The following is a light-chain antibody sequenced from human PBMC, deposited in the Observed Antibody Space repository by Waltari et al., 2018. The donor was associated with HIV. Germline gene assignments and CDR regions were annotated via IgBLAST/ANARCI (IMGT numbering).Light chain of an antibody. CDR1: QSVGDN. V-gene: IGKV3-15*01. Sequence: TQSPGTLFVSPGERATLSCRASQSVGDNLAWFQSKSGQAPRLLLYGASTRATGSPGKFSGDGSGTNFTLTIDSVQSADSAIYYCQHYDVWPYTFGRGT. CDR3: QHYDVWPYT. J-gene: IGKJ2*01. CDR2: GAS.